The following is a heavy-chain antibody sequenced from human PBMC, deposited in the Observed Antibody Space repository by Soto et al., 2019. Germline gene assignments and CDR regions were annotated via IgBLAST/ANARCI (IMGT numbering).Heavy chain of an antibody. CDR1: GGTFSSYA. CDR3: ARLADCGGDCFFDY. Sequence: QVQLVQSGAEVKKPGSSVKVSCKASGGTFSSYAISWVRQAPGQGLEWMGGIIPIFGTANYAQKFQGRGTITADESTSTAYMELSSLRSEDTAVYYCARLADCGGDCFFDYWGQGTLVTVSS. CDR2: IIPIFGTA. J-gene: IGHJ4*02. D-gene: IGHD2-21*02. V-gene: IGHV1-69*12.